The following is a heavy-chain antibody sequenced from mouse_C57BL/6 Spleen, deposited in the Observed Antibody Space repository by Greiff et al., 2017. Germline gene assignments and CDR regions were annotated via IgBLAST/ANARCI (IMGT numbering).Heavy chain of an antibody. D-gene: IGHD5-2*01. CDR3: AKYEYGGGFDY. V-gene: IGHV1-82*01. CDR2: IYPGDGDT. Sequence: VQLQQSGPELVKPGASVKISCKASGYAFSSSWMNWVKQRPGKGLEWIGRIYPGDGDTNYNGKFKGKATLTADKSSSTAYMQLSSLTSEDFAVYFCAKYEYGGGFDYWGQGTTLTVSS. CDR1: GYAFSSSW. J-gene: IGHJ2*01.